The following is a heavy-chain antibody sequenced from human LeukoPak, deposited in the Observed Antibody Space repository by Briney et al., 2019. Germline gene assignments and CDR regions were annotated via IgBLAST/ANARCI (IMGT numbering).Heavy chain of an antibody. Sequence: SETLSLTCAVYGGSFSGYYWSWIRQPPGKGLEWIGEINHSGSTNYNPSLKSRVTISVDTSKDQFSLELSSVTAADTAVYYCARGLPQVTVLYSYDMDVWGKGTTHTVSS. D-gene: IGHD4-23*01. CDR2: INHSGST. CDR3: ARGLPQVTVLYSYDMDV. V-gene: IGHV4-34*01. CDR1: GGSFSGYY. J-gene: IGHJ6*04.